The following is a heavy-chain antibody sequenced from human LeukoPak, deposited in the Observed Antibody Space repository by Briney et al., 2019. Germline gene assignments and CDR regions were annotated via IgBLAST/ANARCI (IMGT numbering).Heavy chain of an antibody. D-gene: IGHD6-19*01. J-gene: IGHJ4*02. V-gene: IGHV3-48*02. Sequence: GGSLRLSCVASGFTFSNYNMNWVRQAPGKGLEWVSYISSTSSTIYYAYSVKGRFTISRDNAKNSLSLQMNSLRDEDTAVYYCATWIVDGFLFDFWGQGTLVTVSS. CDR3: ATWIVDGFLFDF. CDR2: ISSTSSTI. CDR1: GFTFSNYN.